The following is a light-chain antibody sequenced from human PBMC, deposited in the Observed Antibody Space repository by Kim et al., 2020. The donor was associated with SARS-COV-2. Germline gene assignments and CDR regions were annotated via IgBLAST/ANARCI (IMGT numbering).Light chain of an antibody. Sequence: SPGQTARITCSGDAVPKQYAYWYQQKQGQAPVLVIYNDSERPSGIPERFSGSSSGTTVTLTISGVQAEDKADYYCQSADSSGTYWVFGGGTQLTVL. J-gene: IGLJ3*02. V-gene: IGLV3-25*03. CDR3: QSADSSGTYWV. CDR2: NDS. CDR1: AVPKQY.